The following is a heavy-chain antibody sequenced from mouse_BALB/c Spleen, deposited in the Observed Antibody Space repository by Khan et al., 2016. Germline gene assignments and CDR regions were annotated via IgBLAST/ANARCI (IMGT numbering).Heavy chain of an antibody. J-gene: IGHJ2*01. CDR2: ILPGSGTS. Sequence: QVQLQQPGAELMKPGASVKISCKATGYTFSSYWIEWVKQRPGHGLEWIGEILPGSGTSNYNEKFKDKATFTADTSSNTAYMQLSILTSEDSAVYFCFLNYYGSSYDCWGQGTTLTVSS. CDR1: GYTFSSYW. V-gene: IGHV1-9*01. CDR3: FLNYYGSSYDC. D-gene: IGHD1-1*01.